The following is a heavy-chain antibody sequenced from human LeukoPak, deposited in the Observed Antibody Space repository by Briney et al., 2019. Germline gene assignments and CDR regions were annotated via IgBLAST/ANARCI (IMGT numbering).Heavy chain of an antibody. Sequence: GGSLRLFCAASGLSFSNCWMSWVRQSPGKGLEWVANINQDGSDKYYMDSVKGRFTISRDNAKNSAYLQMNSLRAEETAVYYCASRYCSTPTFPYVGVFDYWGQGTLVTVSS. CDR2: INQDGSDK. CDR3: ASRYCSTPTFPYVGVFDY. D-gene: IGHD2-2*01. V-gene: IGHV3-7*01. J-gene: IGHJ4*02. CDR1: GLSFSNCW.